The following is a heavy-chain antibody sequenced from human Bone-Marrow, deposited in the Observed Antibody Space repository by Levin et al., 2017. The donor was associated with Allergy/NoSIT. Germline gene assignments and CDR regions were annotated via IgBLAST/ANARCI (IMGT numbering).Heavy chain of an antibody. CDR3: VRALMSEGSWFDP. J-gene: IGHJ5*02. CDR1: GVTFSSHT. CDR2: IRSSNSNT. Sequence: GESLKISCSVSGVTFSSHTMNWFRQAPGKGLEWVSFIRSSNSNTYYADSVRGRFTISRDNAKNTLYLQMNSLRADDTAVYYCVRALMSEGSWFDPWGLGTLVTVSS. V-gene: IGHV3-21*01.